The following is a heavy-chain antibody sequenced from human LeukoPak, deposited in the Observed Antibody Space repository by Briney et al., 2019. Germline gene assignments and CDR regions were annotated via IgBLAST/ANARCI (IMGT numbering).Heavy chain of an antibody. CDR1: GFTFRTYW. D-gene: IGHD3-22*01. Sequence: GGSLRLSCAASGFTFRTYWMHWVRQAPGKGLVWVSCINTDGSDTRYADSVKGRFTISRDNAKNTLYLQMNSLRAEDTAVYYCARDLELVYYDSSGYDYWGQGTLVIVSS. J-gene: IGHJ4*02. CDR3: ARDLELVYYDSSGYDY. V-gene: IGHV3-74*01. CDR2: INTDGSDT.